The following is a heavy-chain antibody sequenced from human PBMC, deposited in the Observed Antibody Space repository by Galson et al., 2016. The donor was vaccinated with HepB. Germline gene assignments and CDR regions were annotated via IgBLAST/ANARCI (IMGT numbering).Heavy chain of an antibody. D-gene: IGHD1-26*01. Sequence: SLRLSCAASGFTFSSYWMHWVRQVPGKGLMMVARTNTDGSDTGYADSVKGRFTISRDNAKNTLYLQMNTLRAEDTAVYYCARDYLTYTGSYLYSWGQGTLVTVSS. J-gene: IGHJ4*02. V-gene: IGHV3-74*01. CDR1: GFTFSSYW. CDR3: ARDYLTYTGSYLYS. CDR2: TNTDGSDT.